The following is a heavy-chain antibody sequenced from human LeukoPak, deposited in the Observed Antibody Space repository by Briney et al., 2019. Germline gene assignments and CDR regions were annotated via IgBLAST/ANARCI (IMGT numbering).Heavy chain of an antibody. CDR1: GFTFSDYY. CDR3: AREGHTYGSDY. CDR2: VSQSGSTI. D-gene: IGHD3-10*01. Sequence: GGSLKLSCTASGFTFSDYYMSWIRQAPGGGLEWLSYVSQSGSTIYYADSVKGRFTISRDNGKNSLYLQMNNLRAEDTGMYYCAREGHTYGSDYWGQGTLVTVSS. J-gene: IGHJ4*02. V-gene: IGHV3-11*01.